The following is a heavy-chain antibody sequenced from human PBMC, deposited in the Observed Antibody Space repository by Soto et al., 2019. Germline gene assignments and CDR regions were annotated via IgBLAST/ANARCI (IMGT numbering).Heavy chain of an antibody. Sequence: PSETLSLTCTVSGGSMRSYYWSWIRQPPGKGLEWIGYIYYSGITNYNPSLKSRVTISVDTSKNQFSLKLSSVTAADTAVYYCARSDGRYWGQGTLVTVSS. CDR3: ARSDGRY. V-gene: IGHV4-59*01. CDR1: GGSMRSYY. CDR2: IYYSGIT. J-gene: IGHJ4*02.